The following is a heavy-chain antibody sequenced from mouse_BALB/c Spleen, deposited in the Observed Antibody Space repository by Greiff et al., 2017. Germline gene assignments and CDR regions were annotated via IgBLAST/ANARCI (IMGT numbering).Heavy chain of an antibody. CDR2: ISYSGST. CDR1: GYSITSDYA. D-gene: IGHD1-1*01. V-gene: IGHV3-2*02. CDR3: ARDYDSSYPAWFAY. Sequence: EVKLVESGPGLVKPSQSLSLTCTVTGYSITSDYAWNWIRQFPGNKLEWMGYISYSGSTSYNPSLKSRISITRDTSKNQFFLQLNSVTTEDTATYYCARDYDSSYPAWFAYWGQGTLVTVSA. J-gene: IGHJ3*01.